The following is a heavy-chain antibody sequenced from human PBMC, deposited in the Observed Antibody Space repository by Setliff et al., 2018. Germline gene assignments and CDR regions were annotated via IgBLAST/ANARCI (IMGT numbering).Heavy chain of an antibody. V-gene: IGHV4-4*07. D-gene: IGHD3-16*01. CDR1: GGSISSYY. CDR3: ARDGGPRALDC. CDR2: VYTSGTT. J-gene: IGHJ4*02. Sequence: SETLSLTCTVSGGSISSYYWSWIRQPAGKGLEWIGRVYTSGTTNYNPSLKSRVTISVDTSKNQFSLKLSSVTAADTAVYYCARDGGPRALDCWGQGTLVTVSS.